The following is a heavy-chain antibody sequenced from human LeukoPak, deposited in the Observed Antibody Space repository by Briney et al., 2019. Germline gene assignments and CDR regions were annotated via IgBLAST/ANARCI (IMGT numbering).Heavy chain of an antibody. CDR3: ARRGYEFSDLDN. Sequence: ASVKVSCKASGYTFTGYYLHWVRQAPGQGLEWMGWINPNNGDTNFAQKFQGRVAMTRDTSMNTVYMELSSLRSDDTAVYYCARRGYEFSDLDNWGQGTLVTVSS. J-gene: IGHJ4*02. CDR2: INPNNGDT. V-gene: IGHV1-2*02. CDR1: GYTFTGYY. D-gene: IGHD3/OR15-3a*01.